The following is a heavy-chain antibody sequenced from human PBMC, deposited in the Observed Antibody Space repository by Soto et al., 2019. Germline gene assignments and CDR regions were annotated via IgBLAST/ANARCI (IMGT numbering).Heavy chain of an antibody. CDR1: GASVSSGTFY. J-gene: IGHJ6*02. V-gene: IGHV4-61*01. Sequence: QVQLQESGPGLVKPSETLSLSCTVSGASVSSGTFYWSWIRQPPGKGLEWIGYISYSGSTNYNPSPESRVTISVDMVKNRFSVKVNSVTAADTAVYFCARGNDGGATYHAYYDMDVWGQGTTVTVSS. D-gene: IGHD1-1*01. CDR3: ARGNDGGATYHAYYDMDV. CDR2: ISYSGST.